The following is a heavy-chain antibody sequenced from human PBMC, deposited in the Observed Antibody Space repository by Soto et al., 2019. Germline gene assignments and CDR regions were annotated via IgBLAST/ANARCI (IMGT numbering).Heavy chain of an antibody. CDR3: ARAVVSAYREYDSDWSAP. D-gene: IGHD3-16*01. CDR1: GFPFATSV. Sequence: GGSLRLSCGASGFPFATSVMAWGRQPPGKGLEGISQISYSGRDIRYADSVKGRFTISRDNVNNSLHLHMTSLRVEDTGLYYCARAVVSAYREYDSDWSAPWGQGTPVTVSS. J-gene: IGHJ5*02. CDR2: ISYSGRDI. V-gene: IGHV3-48*03.